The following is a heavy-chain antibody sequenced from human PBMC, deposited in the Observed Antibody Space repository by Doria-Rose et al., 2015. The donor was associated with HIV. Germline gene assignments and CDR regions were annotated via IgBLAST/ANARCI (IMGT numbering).Heavy chain of an antibody. CDR1: GVSLSSPGMG. J-gene: IGHJ4*02. D-gene: IGHD6-13*01. CDR2: IFSDDER. V-gene: IGHV2-26*01. Sequence: QVTLKESGPVLVKPTETLTLTCTVSGVSLSSPGMGVSWIRQPPGKALEWLANIFSDDERSYKTPLKSRLNISRGTSKSQVVLTMTDMDPVDTATYYCARIKSSRWYHKYYFDFWGQGTLAIVSA. CDR3: ARIKSSRWYHKYYFDF.